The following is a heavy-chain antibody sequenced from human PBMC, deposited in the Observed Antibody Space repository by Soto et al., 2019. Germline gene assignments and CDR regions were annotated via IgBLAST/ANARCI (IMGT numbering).Heavy chain of an antibody. V-gene: IGHV4-34*01. D-gene: IGHD6-13*01. J-gene: IGHJ6*02. CDR3: ARGRGLAAAGNYYSYYGMDV. CDR2: INHSGST. Sequence: SETLSLTCAVYGGSFSGYDWSWIRQPPGKGLEWIGEINHSGSTNYNPSLKSRVTISVDTSKNQFSLKLSSVTAADTAVYYCARGRGLAAAGNYYSYYGMDVWGQGTTVTVSS. CDR1: GGSFSGYD.